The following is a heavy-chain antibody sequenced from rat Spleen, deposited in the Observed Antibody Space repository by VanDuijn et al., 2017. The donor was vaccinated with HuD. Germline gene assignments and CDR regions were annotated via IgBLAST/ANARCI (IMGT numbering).Heavy chain of an antibody. V-gene: IGHV5-46*01. CDR3: TRGGYFRY. J-gene: IGHJ2*01. D-gene: IGHD2-5*01. CDR2: ISYDGSST. Sequence: EVQLVESGGDLVQPGRSVRLSCAASGFTFSNFPMAWVRQTPARGLEWVASISYDGSSTYYRDSVMGRFTISRDDGESTLYLQMNSPTSEDTATYYCTRGGYFRYWGQGVMVTVSS. CDR1: GFTFSNFP.